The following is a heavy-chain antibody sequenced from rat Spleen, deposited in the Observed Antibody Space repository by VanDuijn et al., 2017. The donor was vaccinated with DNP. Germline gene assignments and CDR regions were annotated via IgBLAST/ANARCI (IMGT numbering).Heavy chain of an antibody. D-gene: IGHD3-8*01. J-gene: IGHJ2*01. CDR3: TSNPHIRTAAPFDY. CDR2: ISPSGGST. CDR1: GFIFSNYG. Sequence: EVQLVESGGGPVQPGRSLKLSCVASGFIFSNYGMHWIRQAPTKGLEWVASISPSGGSTYYRDSVKGRFTISRDNGKSTLYLQMDSLRSEDTATYYCTSNPHIRTAAPFDYWGQGVMVTVSS. V-gene: IGHV5-19*01.